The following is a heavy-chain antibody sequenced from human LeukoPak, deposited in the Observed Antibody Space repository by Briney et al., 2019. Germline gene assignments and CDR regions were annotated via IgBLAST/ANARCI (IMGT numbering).Heavy chain of an antibody. CDR2: IISTGGST. D-gene: IGHD6-19*01. CDR1: GFTFSSCA. V-gene: IGHV3-23*01. J-gene: IGHJ4*02. CDR3: AKGCSSGWRTYFDY. Sequence: GGSLRLSCAASGFTFSSCAMSWVRQAPGKGLEWVSGIISTGGSTYYADSVKGRFTISRDNSKSTLSLQMDSLRAEDTAVYYCAKGCSSGWRTYFDYWGQGTLVTVSS.